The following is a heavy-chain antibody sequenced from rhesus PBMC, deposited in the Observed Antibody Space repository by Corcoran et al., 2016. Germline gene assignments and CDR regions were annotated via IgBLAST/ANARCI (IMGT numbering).Heavy chain of an antibody. CDR2: IDPSDSDP. Sequence: EVQLVQSGAEVKRPGESLKISCKTSGYSFTSYWISWVRQMPGKVLEWMGAIDPSDSDPRYNPSFQGQVTISADKSISTAYLQWSRLKASDTATYYCATTLTVTTSWYFDLWGPGTPITISS. CDR3: ATTLTVTTSWYFDL. CDR1: GYSFTSYW. D-gene: IGHD4-23*01. J-gene: IGHJ2*01. V-gene: IGHV5-20*01.